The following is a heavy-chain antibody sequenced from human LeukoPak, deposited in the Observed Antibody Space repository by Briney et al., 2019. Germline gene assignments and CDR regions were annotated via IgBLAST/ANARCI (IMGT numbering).Heavy chain of an antibody. CDR3: ARALVAGVTLNALDI. Sequence: PGGSLRLSCAASGFSFSSYWMHWVRQAPGKGLVWVARIQYDGSTTNYADSVKGRFTISRDNAKKTLYVQMNSLRAEDTAVYYCARALVAGVTLNALDIWGQGTMVTVSS. D-gene: IGHD2-15*01. CDR1: GFSFSSYW. J-gene: IGHJ3*02. V-gene: IGHV3-74*01. CDR2: IQYDGSTT.